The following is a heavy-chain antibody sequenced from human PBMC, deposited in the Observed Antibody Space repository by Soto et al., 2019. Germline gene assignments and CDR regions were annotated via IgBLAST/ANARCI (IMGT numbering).Heavy chain of an antibody. D-gene: IGHD3-16*01. CDR1: GYTFTGYY. Sequence: GASVKVSCKASGYTFTGYYMHWVRQAPGQGLEWIGWINPNSGGTNYAQKFQGWVTMTRDTSISTAYMELSRLRSDDTAVYYCASDRPYYYGTVYYFDYWGQGTLVTVSS. CDR2: INPNSGGT. J-gene: IGHJ4*02. V-gene: IGHV1-2*04. CDR3: ASDRPYYYGTVYYFDY.